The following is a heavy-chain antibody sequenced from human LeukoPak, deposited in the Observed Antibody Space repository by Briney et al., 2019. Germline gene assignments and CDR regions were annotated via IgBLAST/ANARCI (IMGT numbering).Heavy chain of an antibody. Sequence: ASVKVSCKASGYTFTGYYMHWVRQAPGQGLEWMGWINPNSGGTNYAQKFQGWVTMTRDTSISTAYMVLSRLRSDDTAVYYCARGIAVAGGYYYYGMDVWGKGTTVTVSS. V-gene: IGHV1-2*04. D-gene: IGHD6-19*01. CDR2: INPNSGGT. CDR1: GYTFTGYY. CDR3: ARGIAVAGGYYYYGMDV. J-gene: IGHJ6*04.